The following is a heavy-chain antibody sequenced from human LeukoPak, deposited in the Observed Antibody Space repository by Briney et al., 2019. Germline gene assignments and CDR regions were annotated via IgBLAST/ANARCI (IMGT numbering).Heavy chain of an antibody. V-gene: IGHV3-30*02. CDR1: GFTFSSYG. CDR2: IRYDGSNK. J-gene: IGHJ4*02. CDR3: AKAVINYYGSGSLDY. Sequence: GGSLRLSCAASGFTFSSYGMHWVRQAPGKGLEWVAFIRYDGSNKYYAVSVKGRFTISRDNSKNTLYLQMNSLRAEDTAVYYCAKAVINYYGSGSLDYWGQGTLVTVSS. D-gene: IGHD3-10*01.